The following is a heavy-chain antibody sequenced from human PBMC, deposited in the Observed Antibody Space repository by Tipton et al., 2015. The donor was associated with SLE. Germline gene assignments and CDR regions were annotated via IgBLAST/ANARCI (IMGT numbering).Heavy chain of an antibody. J-gene: IGHJ4*02. Sequence: TLSLTCTVSGGSISSYYWSWVRQHAGKGLEWIGRIYTSGTTNYNPSLKSRVTMSLDTAKNQFSLKLSSVTAADTALYYCTRRYTSSWFIDYWGQGTLVTVSS. D-gene: IGHD6-13*01. V-gene: IGHV4-4*07. CDR1: GGSISSYY. CDR2: IYTSGTT. CDR3: TRRYTSSWFIDY.